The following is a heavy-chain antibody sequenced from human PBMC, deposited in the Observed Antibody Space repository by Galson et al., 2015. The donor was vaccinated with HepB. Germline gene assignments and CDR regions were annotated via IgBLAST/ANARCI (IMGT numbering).Heavy chain of an antibody. CDR2: INPNSGGT. CDR1: GYTFTGYY. CDR3: AREVGSGSTAPAY. Sequence: SVKVSCKASGYTFTGYYMHWVRQAPGQGLEWMGWINPNSGGTNYAQKFQGWVTMTRDTSISTAYMELSRLRSDDTAVCYCAREVGSGSTAPAYWGQGTLVTVSS. J-gene: IGHJ4*02. V-gene: IGHV1-2*04. D-gene: IGHD3-10*01.